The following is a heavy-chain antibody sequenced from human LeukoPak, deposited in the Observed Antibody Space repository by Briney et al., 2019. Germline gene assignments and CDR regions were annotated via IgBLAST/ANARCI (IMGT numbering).Heavy chain of an antibody. Sequence: SETLSLTCTVSGSYISNYYWTWVRQPAAQELEWIGRLHVSESTVYNPSLESRVTMSMDTSKDQLSLTLASVTAADSAIYYCVALSSGAGFDVWGQGTVVTVSS. V-gene: IGHV4-4*07. CDR3: VALSSGAGFDV. J-gene: IGHJ3*01. CDR2: LHVSEST. CDR1: GSYISNYY. D-gene: IGHD3-22*01.